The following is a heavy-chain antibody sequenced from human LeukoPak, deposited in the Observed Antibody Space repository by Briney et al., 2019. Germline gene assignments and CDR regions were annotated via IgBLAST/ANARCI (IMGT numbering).Heavy chain of an antibody. Sequence: ETLSLTCAVYGGSFSGYYWSWIRQPPGKGLEWVSAISGSGGSTYYADSVKGRFTISRDNSKNTLYLQMNSLRAEDTAVYYCAKKDASDDSSGYYYYAFDIWGQGTMVTVSS. V-gene: IGHV3-23*01. CDR3: AKKDASDDSSGYYYYAFDI. CDR2: ISGSGGST. CDR1: GGSFSGYY. D-gene: IGHD3-22*01. J-gene: IGHJ3*02.